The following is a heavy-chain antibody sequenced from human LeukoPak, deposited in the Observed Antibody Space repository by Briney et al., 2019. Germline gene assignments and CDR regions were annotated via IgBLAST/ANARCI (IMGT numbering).Heavy chain of an antibody. D-gene: IGHD2-15*01. CDR3: AADRYCSGGSCYYFFDY. Sequence: SVKVSCKASGFTFTSSAVQWVRQARGQRLEWIGWLVVGSGNTNYAQKFQERVTITRDMSTSTAYMELSSLRSEDTAVYYCAADRYCSGGSCYYFFDYWGQGTLVTVSS. V-gene: IGHV1-58*01. CDR1: GFTFTSSA. CDR2: LVVGSGNT. J-gene: IGHJ4*02.